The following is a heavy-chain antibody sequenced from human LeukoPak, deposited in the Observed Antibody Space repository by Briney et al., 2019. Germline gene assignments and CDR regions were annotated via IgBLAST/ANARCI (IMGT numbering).Heavy chain of an antibody. CDR2: ISGSGGST. Sequence: GGSLRLSCAASGFTFSSYAMSWVRQAPGKGLEWVSAISGSGGSTYYADSVKGRFTISRDNSKNTLYLQMNSLRDEDTAVYYCARGRLSYNWFDPWGQGTLVTVSS. J-gene: IGHJ5*02. CDR3: ARGRLSYNWFDP. V-gene: IGHV3-23*01. D-gene: IGHD3-16*02. CDR1: GFTFSSYA.